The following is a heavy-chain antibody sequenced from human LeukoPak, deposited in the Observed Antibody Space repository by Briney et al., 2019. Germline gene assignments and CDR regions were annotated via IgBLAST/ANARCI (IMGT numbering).Heavy chain of an antibody. J-gene: IGHJ4*02. D-gene: IGHD2-15*01. CDR3: ASGYCSGGSCYSFDY. Sequence: ASVKVSCKASGYTFTSYGISWVRQAPGQGLEWMGWISAYNGNTNYAQKLQGRVTMTTDTSTSTAYMELRSLRSDDTAVHYCASGYCSGGSCYSFDYWGQGTLVTVSS. CDR1: GYTFTSYG. CDR2: ISAYNGNT. V-gene: IGHV1-18*01.